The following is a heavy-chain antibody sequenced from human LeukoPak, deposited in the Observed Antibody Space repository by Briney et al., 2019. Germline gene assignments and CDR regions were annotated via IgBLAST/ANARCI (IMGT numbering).Heavy chain of an antibody. V-gene: IGHV4-34*01. CDR3: ARGRVYYYDSSGYNFDY. CDR2: INHSGSA. CDR1: GGSFSGYY. J-gene: IGHJ4*02. Sequence: PSETLSLTCAVSGGSFSGYYWTWIRQPPGKGLEWIGEINHSGSANYNPSLKSRVTISLDTSKNQFSLKVSSVTAADTAVYYCARGRVYYYDSSGYNFDYWGQGTLVTVSS. D-gene: IGHD3-22*01.